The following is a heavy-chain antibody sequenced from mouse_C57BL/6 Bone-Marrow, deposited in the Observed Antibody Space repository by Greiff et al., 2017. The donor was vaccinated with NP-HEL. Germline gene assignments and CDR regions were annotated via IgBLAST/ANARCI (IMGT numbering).Heavy chain of an antibody. CDR1: GFTFSSYA. CDR2: ISDGGSYT. D-gene: IGHD2-13*01. J-gene: IGHJ3*01. V-gene: IGHV5-4*01. Sequence: EVQVVESGGGLVKPGGSLKLSCAASGFTFSSYAMSWVRPTPEKRLEWVATISDGGSYTYYPDNVKGRLTISRDNVKTNLYLLMRHLKSEDTSMYYCARVVTWGYRYSFAYWGQGTLVTVSA. CDR3: ARVVTWGYRYSFAY.